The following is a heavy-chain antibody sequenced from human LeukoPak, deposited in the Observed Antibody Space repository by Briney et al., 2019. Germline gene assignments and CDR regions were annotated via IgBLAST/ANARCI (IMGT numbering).Heavy chain of an antibody. D-gene: IGHD3-22*01. CDR2: INHSGST. J-gene: IGHJ4*02. Sequence: SETLSLTCAIYGGSFSGYYWSWIRQPPGKGLEWIGEINHSGSTNYNPSLKSRVTISVDTSKNQFSLKLSSVAAADTAVYYCARGVPPYYYDSSGYYPFDYWGQGTLVTVSS. CDR3: ARGVPPYYYDSSGYYPFDY. CDR1: GGSFSGYY. V-gene: IGHV4-34*01.